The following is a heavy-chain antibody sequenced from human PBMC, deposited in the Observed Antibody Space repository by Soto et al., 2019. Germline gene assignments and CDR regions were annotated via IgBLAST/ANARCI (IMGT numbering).Heavy chain of an antibody. CDR1: GFSFGRYG. CDR2: ISYDGTNK. Sequence: QVKLVESGGGVVQPGRSLRLSCAASGFSFGRYGMHWVRQAPGKGLEWVAVISYDGTNKYYADSVKGRFTISRDNSKNMLYMQMNSLRAEDTAVYYCAKKYVRPLDYWGQGTLVTVSS. V-gene: IGHV3-30*18. D-gene: IGHD1-1*01. J-gene: IGHJ4*02. CDR3: AKKYVRPLDY.